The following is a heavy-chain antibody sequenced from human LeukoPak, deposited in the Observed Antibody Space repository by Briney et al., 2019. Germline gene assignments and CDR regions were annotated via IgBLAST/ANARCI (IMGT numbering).Heavy chain of an antibody. CDR3: AKDHLVSGYSSRGGWFDP. D-gene: IGHD6-13*01. Sequence: PGGSLRLSCAASGFTFSSYAMSWVRQAPGKGLEWVSAISGSGGSTYYADSVKGRFTIPRDNSKNTLYLQMNSLRAEDTAVYYCAKDHLVSGYSSRGGWFDPWGQGTLVTVSS. V-gene: IGHV3-23*01. J-gene: IGHJ5*02. CDR2: ISGSGGST. CDR1: GFTFSSYA.